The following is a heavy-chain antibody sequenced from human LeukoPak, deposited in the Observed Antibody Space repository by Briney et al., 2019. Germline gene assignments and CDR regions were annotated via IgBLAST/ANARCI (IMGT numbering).Heavy chain of an antibody. CDR3: ARGAAGYSYG. D-gene: IGHD5-18*01. Sequence: SEILSLTCTVSGGSISSYYWSWIRQPPGKGLEWIGHIYYSGSTNYNPSLKSRVTISIDTSKNQFSLRLSSVTAAVTAVYYCARGAAGYSYGWGQGTLVTVSS. J-gene: IGHJ4*02. CDR2: IYYSGST. V-gene: IGHV4-59*01. CDR1: GGSISSYY.